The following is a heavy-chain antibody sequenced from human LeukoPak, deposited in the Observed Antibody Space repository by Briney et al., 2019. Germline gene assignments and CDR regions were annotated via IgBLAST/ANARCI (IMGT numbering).Heavy chain of an antibody. CDR2: ISYDGSNK. V-gene: IGHV3-30-3*01. CDR3: ARDHFGVYYDSSGYYYFDY. Sequence: PGGSLRLSCAASGFTFSSYAMPWVRQAPGKGLEWVAVISYDGSNKYYADSVKGRFTISRDNSKNTLYLQMNSPRAEDTAVYYCARDHFGVYYDSSGYYYFDYWGQGTLVTVSS. CDR1: GFTFSSYA. J-gene: IGHJ4*02. D-gene: IGHD3-22*01.